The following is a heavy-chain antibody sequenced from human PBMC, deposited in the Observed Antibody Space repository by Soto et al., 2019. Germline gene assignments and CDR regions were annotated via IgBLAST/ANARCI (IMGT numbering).Heavy chain of an antibody. J-gene: IGHJ4*02. CDR1: GSSYG. Sequence: QVQLLESGGGVVQPGRSLRLSWAASGSSYGMHWVRQAPGKGLEWVTVISYDGINKYYSDSVKGRFTISRDISKNTLYLQMNSLRPEDTALYYCAKQRGMSSSSPFDYWGQGTLVTVSS. V-gene: IGHV3-30*18. D-gene: IGHD6-6*01. CDR3: AKQRGMSSSSPFDY. CDR2: ISYDGINK.